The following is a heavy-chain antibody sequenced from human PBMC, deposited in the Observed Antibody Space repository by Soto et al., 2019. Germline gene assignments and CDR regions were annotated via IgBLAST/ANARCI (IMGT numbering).Heavy chain of an antibody. CDR3: ARSAYVFDY. D-gene: IGHD3-16*01. J-gene: IGHJ4*02. Sequence: SETLSLTCAVYGGSFSGYYWSWIRQPPGKGLEWIGEINHSGSTNYNPSLKSRVTISVDTSKNQFSLKLSSVTAADTAVYYCARSAYVFDYWGRGTLVTAPQ. V-gene: IGHV4-34*01. CDR1: GGSFSGYY. CDR2: INHSGST.